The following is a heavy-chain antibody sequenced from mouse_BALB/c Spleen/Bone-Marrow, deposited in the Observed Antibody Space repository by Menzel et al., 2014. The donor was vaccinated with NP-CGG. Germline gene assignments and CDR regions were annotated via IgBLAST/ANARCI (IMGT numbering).Heavy chain of an antibody. CDR2: INPESSTI. D-gene: IGHD1-1*01. CDR3: ARLGYYGYFVD. Sequence: EVKLQESGGGLVQPGGSLKLSCAASGFDFXRYWMSWVRQAPGKGLEWIGEINPESSTINYTPSLKGKFIISRDNAKNTLYLQMSKVRSEDTALYYCARLGYYGYFVDWGQGTTLTVSS. CDR1: GFDFXRYW. V-gene: IGHV4-1*02. J-gene: IGHJ2*01.